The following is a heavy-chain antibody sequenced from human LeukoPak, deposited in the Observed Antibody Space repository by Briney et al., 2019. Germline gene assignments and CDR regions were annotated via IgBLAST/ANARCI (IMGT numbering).Heavy chain of an antibody. V-gene: IGHV4-61*02. Sequence: SETLSLTCTVSGVSISYATYQWTWIRQSAGKGLEWIGLISKSGTTNYNPSHKSRVTISIDTTKNQFSLKLTSVTAADTAVYYCARLLGPLVYVWGSSRSKWGQGTLVTVSS. CDR1: GVSISYATYQ. J-gene: IGHJ4*02. D-gene: IGHD3-16*02. CDR3: ARLLGPLVYVWGSSRSK. CDR2: ISKSGTT.